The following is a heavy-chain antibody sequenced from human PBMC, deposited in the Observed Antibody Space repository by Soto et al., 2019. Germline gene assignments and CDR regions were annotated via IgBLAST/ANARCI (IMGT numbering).Heavy chain of an antibody. V-gene: IGHV1-2*04. D-gene: IGHD1-1*01. CDR2: INPNSGGT. Sequence: ASVKVSCKASGYTFTGYYMRWVRQAPGQGLEWMGWINPNSGGTNYAQKFQGWVTMTRDTSISTAYMELSRLRSDDTAVYYCARGRATVQLDRLAVFDIWGQGTMVTVSS. J-gene: IGHJ3*02. CDR1: GYTFTGYY. CDR3: ARGRATVQLDRLAVFDI.